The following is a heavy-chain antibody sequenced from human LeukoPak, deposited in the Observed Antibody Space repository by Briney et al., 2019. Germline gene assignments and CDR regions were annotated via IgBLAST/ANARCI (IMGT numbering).Heavy chain of an antibody. V-gene: IGHV3-66*01. CDR1: GFTIGSNY. D-gene: IGHD1-26*01. CDR2: IYSGGST. Sequence: PGGSLRLSCAASGFTIGSNYMNWVRQAPGKGLEWVSVIYSGGSTYYADSVKGRFTISRDNSKNTLYLQMNSLRAEDTAVYYCARDSLREPDAFDIWGQGTVVTVSS. CDR3: ARDSLREPDAFDI. J-gene: IGHJ3*02.